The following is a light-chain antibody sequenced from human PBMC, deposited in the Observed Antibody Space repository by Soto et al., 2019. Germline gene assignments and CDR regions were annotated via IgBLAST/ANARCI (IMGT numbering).Light chain of an antibody. CDR2: GAS. CDR3: QQYSASPKWT. V-gene: IGKV3-20*01. CDR1: QSVSSSY. Sequence: EIVLTQSPGTLSLSPGERATLSCRASQSVSSSYLAWHQQKPGQAPRLLIYGASSRATGIPDRFSGSGSGTDFTLTISGLEPEDFALYYCQQYSASPKWTFGQGTKVDIK. J-gene: IGKJ1*01.